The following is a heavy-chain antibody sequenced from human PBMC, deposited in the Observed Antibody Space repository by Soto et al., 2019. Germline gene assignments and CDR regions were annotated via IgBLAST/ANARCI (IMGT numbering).Heavy chain of an antibody. CDR1: GGTFKNNG. V-gene: IGHV1-69*01. CDR3: PRETGVEVSSVPCTLDY. D-gene: IGHD2-8*01. Sequence: QVHLVQSGAEVKKAGSSVKVSCKAPGGTFKNNGISWVRQAPGQGLEWMGGVIPVFGTRNYAQKFQGRLTKTADYSLIPESMELSRIRYEDRAVYYCPRETGVEVSSVPCTLDYGGEGTLV. J-gene: IGHJ4*02. CDR2: VIPVFGTR.